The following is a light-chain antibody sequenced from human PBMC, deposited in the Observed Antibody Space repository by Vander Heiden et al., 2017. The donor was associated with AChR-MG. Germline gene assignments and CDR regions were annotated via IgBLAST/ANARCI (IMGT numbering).Light chain of an antibody. J-gene: IGLJ1*01. CDR2: EVS. CDR3: CSYAGSSTYI. CDR1: SSDVGSDNL. V-gene: IGLV2-23*02. Sequence: QSALTQPPSVSASPGQSITISCTGTSSDVGSDNLVSWYQQHPGKAPKRMIYEVSKRPSGVSNRFSGSKSGNTASLTISGLQAEDEADYYCCSYAGSSTYIFGTGTKVTVL.